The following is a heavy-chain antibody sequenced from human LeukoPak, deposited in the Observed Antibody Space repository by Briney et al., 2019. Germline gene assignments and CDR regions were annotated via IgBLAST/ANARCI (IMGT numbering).Heavy chain of an antibody. CDR3: ARGARVFEP. Sequence: SETLSLTCTVSGGSMTSDHWSWIRQTPKKGLEWLGYVDDSGSTNYNSPLESRVTISIDLSKNQFSLKLTSVNAADTAVYYCARGARVFEPWGQGILVIVSS. CDR2: VDDSGST. J-gene: IGHJ5*02. CDR1: GGSMTSDH. V-gene: IGHV4-59*01.